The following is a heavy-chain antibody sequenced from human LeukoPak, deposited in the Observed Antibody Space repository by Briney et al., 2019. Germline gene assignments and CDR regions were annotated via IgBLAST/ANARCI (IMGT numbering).Heavy chain of an antibody. V-gene: IGHV4-4*08. Sequence: PSETLSLTCTVSQSFTSYYWSWIRQPPGKGLEWIGCVSSSGKTNFNPSLKSRVTISSDTTNHQFSLKLHSVTTADTAVYYCVTSTNIAVIDYWGQGTLVTISS. CDR3: VTSTNIAVIDY. CDR2: VSSSGKT. J-gene: IGHJ4*02. CDR1: QSFTSYY. D-gene: IGHD2/OR15-2a*01.